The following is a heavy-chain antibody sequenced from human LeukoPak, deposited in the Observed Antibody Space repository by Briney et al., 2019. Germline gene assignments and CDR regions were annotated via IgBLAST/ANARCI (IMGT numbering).Heavy chain of an antibody. D-gene: IGHD5-12*01. Sequence: SETLSLTCTVSGGSISSYYWSWIRQPAGKGLEWIGRIYTSGSTNYNPSLKSRVTMSVDTSKNQFSLKLSSVTAADTAVYYCASYIVATPEPGAFDYWGQGTLVTVSS. CDR1: GGSISSYY. CDR2: IYTSGST. V-gene: IGHV4-4*07. CDR3: ASYIVATPEPGAFDY. J-gene: IGHJ4*02.